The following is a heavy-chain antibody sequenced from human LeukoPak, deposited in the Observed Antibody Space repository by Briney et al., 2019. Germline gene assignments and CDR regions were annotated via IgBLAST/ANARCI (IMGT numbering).Heavy chain of an antibody. CDR2: IYTSGST. Sequence: SETLSLTCTGSGASISSYYWSWIRQPAGKGLEWIGRIYTSGSTNYNPSLKSRVTMSVDTSKNQFSLKLSSVTAADTAVYYCASFGVFQYLDYWGQGTLVTVSS. V-gene: IGHV4-4*07. D-gene: IGHD2-8*01. CDR1: GASISSYY. J-gene: IGHJ4*02. CDR3: ASFGVFQYLDY.